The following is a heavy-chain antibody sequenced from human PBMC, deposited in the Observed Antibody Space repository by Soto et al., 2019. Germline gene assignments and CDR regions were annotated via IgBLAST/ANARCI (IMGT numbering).Heavy chain of an antibody. CDR1: GGTFSSYT. CDR3: ARDVPRNEGAFDI. Sequence: ASVKVSCKASGGTFSSYTISWVRQAPGQGLEWMGRIIPILGIANYAQKFQGRVTITADKSTSTAYMELSSLRSEDTAVYYCARDVPRNEGAFDIWGQGTMVTVSS. V-gene: IGHV1-69*04. J-gene: IGHJ3*02. D-gene: IGHD1-1*01. CDR2: IIPILGIA.